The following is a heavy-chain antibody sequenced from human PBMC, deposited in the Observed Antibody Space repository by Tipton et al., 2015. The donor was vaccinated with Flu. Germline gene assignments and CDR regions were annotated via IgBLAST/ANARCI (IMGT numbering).Heavy chain of an antibody. CDR3: AREKDSSGSEYFQH. CDR1: GASISSRSYY. D-gene: IGHD6-19*01. V-gene: IGHV4-39*07. J-gene: IGHJ1*01. CDR2: IYSSGST. Sequence: TLSLTCTVSGASISSRSYYWGWIRQPPGKGLEWIGCIYSSGSTYYNPSLKSRVTISLDTSKNQFSLKLSSMTAADTAVYYCAREKDSSGSEYFQHWGQGTLVTVSS.